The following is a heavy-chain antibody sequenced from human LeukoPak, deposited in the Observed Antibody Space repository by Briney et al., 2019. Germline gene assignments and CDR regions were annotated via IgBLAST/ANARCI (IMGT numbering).Heavy chain of an antibody. CDR2: INHSGST. J-gene: IGHJ6*02. D-gene: IGHD4-11*01. CDR3: ARLPRAWTTSKNYYYGMDV. Sequence: SETLSLTCAVYGGSFSGYYWSWIRQPPGKGLEWIGEINHSGSTNYNPSLKSRVTISVDTSKNQFSLKLSPVTAADTAVYYCARLPRAWTTSKNYYYGMDVWGQGTTVTVSS. CDR1: GGSFSGYY. V-gene: IGHV4-34*01.